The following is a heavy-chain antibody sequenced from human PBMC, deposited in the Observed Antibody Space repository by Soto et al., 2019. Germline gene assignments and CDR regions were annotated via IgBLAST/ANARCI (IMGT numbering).Heavy chain of an antibody. CDR2: MNPNSGNT. CDR3: ARRESYYDFWSGYYHPTNWFDP. Sequence: GASVKVSCKASGYTFTSYDINWVRQATGQGLEWMGWMNPNSGNTGYAQKFQGRVTMTRNTPISTAYMELSSLRSEDTAVYYCARRESYYDFWSGYYHPTNWFDPWGQGTLVTVSS. J-gene: IGHJ5*02. D-gene: IGHD3-3*01. V-gene: IGHV1-8*01. CDR1: GYTFTSYD.